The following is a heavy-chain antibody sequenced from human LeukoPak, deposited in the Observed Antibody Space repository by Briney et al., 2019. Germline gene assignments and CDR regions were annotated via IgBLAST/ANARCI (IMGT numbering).Heavy chain of an antibody. D-gene: IGHD2-8*02. CDR3: ARETPYCFDY. CDR1: GFTFSSYE. V-gene: IGHV3-48*03. J-gene: IGHJ4*02. Sequence: GGSLRLSCAASGFTFSSYEMNWVRQAPGKGLEWVSYISSSGSTIYYADSVKGRFTISRDNAKNSLYLQMNSLRAEDTAVYYCARETPYCFDYWGQGTLVTVSS. CDR2: ISSSGSTI.